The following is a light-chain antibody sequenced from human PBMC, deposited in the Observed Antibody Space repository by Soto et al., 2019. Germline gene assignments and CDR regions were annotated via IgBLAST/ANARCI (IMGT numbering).Light chain of an antibody. CDR1: SSDVGGHNT. J-gene: IGLJ1*01. Sequence: QSALTQPPSASGSPGQSVTISCTGTSSDVGGHNTVSWYQQHPGKAPKLIIYEASKRPSGVPDRFSGSRSGNTASLTVSGLQAEDEADYYCSSYAGSPVVFGTGTKLTVL. CDR3: SSYAGSPVV. CDR2: EAS. V-gene: IGLV2-8*01.